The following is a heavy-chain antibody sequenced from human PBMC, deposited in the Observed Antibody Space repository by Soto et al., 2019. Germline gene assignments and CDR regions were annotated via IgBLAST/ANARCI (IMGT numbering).Heavy chain of an antibody. CDR1: GFSFSDFG. V-gene: IGHV3-30*18. J-gene: IGHJ6*02. CDR2: ISHDGSNQ. CDR3: AKETRSRAVTATRVNGMDV. Sequence: QVPLVESGGGVVQPGRSLRLSCAPSGFSFSDFGMHWVRQAPGKGLEWVAAISHDGSNQYYGDSVKGRFSISREHSNNRLYPQMNNLKVEDSAIYYCAKETRSRAVTATRVNGMDVWGQGTTVTVSS. D-gene: IGHD2-21*02.